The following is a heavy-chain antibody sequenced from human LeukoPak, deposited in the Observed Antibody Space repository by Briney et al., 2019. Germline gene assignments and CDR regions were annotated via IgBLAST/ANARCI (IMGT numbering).Heavy chain of an antibody. CDR3: AREGAAMDV. D-gene: IGHD1-26*01. J-gene: IGHJ6*02. CDR1: GFIFSDYY. V-gene: IGHV3-11*06. Sequence: GGSLRLSCEASGFIFSDYYMSWMRQAPGKGLEWLSYIDGSSSRTNYADSVKGRFTISRDNAKNTLYLQMSSLRAEDTAVYHCAREGAAMDVWGQGTMVTVSS. CDR2: IDGSSSRT.